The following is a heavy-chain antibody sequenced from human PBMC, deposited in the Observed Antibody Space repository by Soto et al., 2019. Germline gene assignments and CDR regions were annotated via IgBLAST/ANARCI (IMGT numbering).Heavy chain of an antibody. V-gene: IGHV3-30*18. Sequence: HPGGSLRLSCAASGFTFSSYGMHWVRQAPGKGLEWVAVISYDGSNKYYADSVKGRFTISRDNSKNTLYLQMNSLRAEDTAVYYCAKDSGSMAYYFDYWGQGTLVTVSS. CDR2: ISYDGSNK. D-gene: IGHD3-10*01. CDR1: GFTFSSYG. CDR3: AKDSGSMAYYFDY. J-gene: IGHJ4*02.